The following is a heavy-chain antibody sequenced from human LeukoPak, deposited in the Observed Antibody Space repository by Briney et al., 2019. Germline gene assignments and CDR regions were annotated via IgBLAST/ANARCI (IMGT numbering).Heavy chain of an antibody. J-gene: IGHJ4*02. Sequence: GGSLRLSCAASGFTFSTYSMNWVRQASGKGLEWVGHIRSKVDSYATVYAASVKGRFTITRDDSENTAYLQMNSLNTEDTAVYYCATFPSGSWSAYWGQGTLVTVSS. V-gene: IGHV3-73*01. CDR3: ATFPSGSWSAY. CDR1: GFTFSTYS. D-gene: IGHD1-26*01. CDR2: IRSKVDSYAT.